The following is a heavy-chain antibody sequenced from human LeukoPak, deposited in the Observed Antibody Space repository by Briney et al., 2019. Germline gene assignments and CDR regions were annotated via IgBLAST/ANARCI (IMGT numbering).Heavy chain of an antibody. V-gene: IGHV1-2*06. CDR2: INPNSGDT. CDR1: GYTFTDYY. Sequence: ASVKVSCKASGYTFTDYYIHWVRQAPGQGLEWMGRINPNSGDTNSAQKFQGRVTMTRDTSISTAYMELSSLRSEDTAVYYCARRDGSSFDYWGQGTLVTVSS. CDR3: ARRDGSSFDY. J-gene: IGHJ4*02. D-gene: IGHD6-13*01.